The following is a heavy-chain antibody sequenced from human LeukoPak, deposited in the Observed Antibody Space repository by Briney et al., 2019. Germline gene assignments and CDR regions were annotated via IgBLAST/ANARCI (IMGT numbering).Heavy chain of an antibody. CDR3: ARAAGGMATIRY. CDR2: IRYDGNNK. J-gene: IGHJ4*02. CDR1: GFPFSDYV. V-gene: IGHV3-30*02. Sequence: PGGSLRLSCAASGFPFSDYVMHWVRQAPGKGLEWVAVIRYDGNNKYYADSVKGRFTISRDNSKNMLYLQMNSLGTEDTAVYYCARAAGGMATIRYWGQGTLVTVSS. D-gene: IGHD5-24*01.